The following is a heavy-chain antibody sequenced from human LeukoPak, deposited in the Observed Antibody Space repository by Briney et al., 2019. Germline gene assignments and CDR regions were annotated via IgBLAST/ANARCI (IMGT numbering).Heavy chain of an antibody. CDR3: ARAGYSNRWDGVDY. CDR1: GCSFTNYW. V-gene: IGHV5-51*01. J-gene: IGHJ4*02. CDR2: IYPGDCDT. D-gene: IGHD2/OR15-2a*01. Sequence: GGALQISCKGSGCSFTNYWIGWGRQLPGKGLEVMGIIYPGDCDTRYSPSFQAPVTISVDQSINTAYLQWSSLKASDSAIYYCARAGYSNRWDGVDYWGQGTLVTVSS.